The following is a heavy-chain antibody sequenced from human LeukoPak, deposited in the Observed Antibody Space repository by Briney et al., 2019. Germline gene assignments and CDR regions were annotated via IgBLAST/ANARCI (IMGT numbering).Heavy chain of an antibody. CDR1: GGSISGGGYY. D-gene: IGHD6-19*01. J-gene: IGHJ4*02. V-gene: IGHV4-34*01. Sequence: SETLSLTCTVSGGSISGGGYYWSWIRQPPGKGLEWIGEINHSGSTNYNPSLKSRVTISVDTSKNQFSLKLSSVTAADTAVYYCARALAVAGTVDYWGQGTLVTVSS. CDR3: ARALAVAGTVDY. CDR2: INHSGST.